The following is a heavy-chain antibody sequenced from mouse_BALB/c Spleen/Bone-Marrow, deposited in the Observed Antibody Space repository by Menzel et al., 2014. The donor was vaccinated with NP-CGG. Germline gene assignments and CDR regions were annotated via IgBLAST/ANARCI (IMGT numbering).Heavy chain of an antibody. CDR3: TRDDYDGAWFAY. V-gene: IGHV5-6-4*01. D-gene: IGHD2-4*01. CDR1: GFTFSSYT. CDR2: TSSGGSYT. J-gene: IGHJ3*01. Sequence: DVQLVESGGGLVKPGGSLKLSCAASGFTFSSYTMSWVRQTPEKRLEWVATTSSGGSYTYYPDSVKGRFTISRDNAKNTLYLQMSSLKSEDTAMYYCTRDDYDGAWFAYWGQGTLVTDSA.